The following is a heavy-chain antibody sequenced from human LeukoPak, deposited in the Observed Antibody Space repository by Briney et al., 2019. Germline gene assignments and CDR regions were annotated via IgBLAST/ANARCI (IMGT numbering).Heavy chain of an antibody. J-gene: IGHJ4*02. Sequence: GRSLRLSCAASGFTFDDYGMSWVRQAPGKGLEWVSGINWNGGSTGYADSVKGRFTISRDNAKNSLYLQMNSLRAEDTALYYCARGGGPSGSYYFDYWGQGTLVTVSS. V-gene: IGHV3-20*04. CDR3: ARGGGPSGSYYFDY. CDR2: INWNGGST. D-gene: IGHD1-26*01. CDR1: GFTFDDYG.